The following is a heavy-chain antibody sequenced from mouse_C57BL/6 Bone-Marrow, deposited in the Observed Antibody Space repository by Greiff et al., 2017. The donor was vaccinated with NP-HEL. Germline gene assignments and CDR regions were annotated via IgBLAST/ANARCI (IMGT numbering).Heavy chain of an antibody. Sequence: VQLQQPGAELVRPGTSVKLSCKASGYTFTSYWLPWVKQRPGQGLEWIGVIDPSDSYTNYHQKFKGKATLTVDTSSSTAYMQLSSLTSEDSAVYYCARERVYYAMDYWGQGTSVTGSS. CDR1: GYTFTSYW. J-gene: IGHJ4*01. CDR3: ARERVYYAMDY. CDR2: IDPSDSYT. V-gene: IGHV1-59*01.